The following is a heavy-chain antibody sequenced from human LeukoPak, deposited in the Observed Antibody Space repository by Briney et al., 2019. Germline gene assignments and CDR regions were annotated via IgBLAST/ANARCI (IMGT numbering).Heavy chain of an antibody. CDR3: ARHYYDSSGPIDY. J-gene: IGHJ4*02. D-gene: IGHD3-22*01. CDR1: GGSISSSSYY. CDR2: IYYSGST. V-gene: IGHV4-39*01. Sequence: SETLSLTCTVSGGSISSSSYYLGWIRQPPGKGLEWIGSIYYSGSTYYNPSLKSRVTISVDTSKNQFSLKLSSVTAADTAVYYCARHYYDSSGPIDYWGQGTLVTVSS.